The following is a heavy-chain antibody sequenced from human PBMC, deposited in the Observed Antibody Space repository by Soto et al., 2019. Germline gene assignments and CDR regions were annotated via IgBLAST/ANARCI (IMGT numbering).Heavy chain of an antibody. CDR3: ARGSEFTPAQPRSGSYYSFYGMDV. CDR1: GGTFSSYA. CDR2: IIPIFGTA. V-gene: IGHV1-69*01. Sequence: QVQLVQSGAEVKKPGSSVKVSCKASGGTFSSYAISWVRQAPGQGLEWMGGIIPIFGTANYAQKCHGRITMSADESTSTGYMELSSLRSDDTAVYYCARGSEFTPAQPRSGSYYSFYGMDVRGQGTTVTVSS. J-gene: IGHJ6*02. D-gene: IGHD1-26*01.